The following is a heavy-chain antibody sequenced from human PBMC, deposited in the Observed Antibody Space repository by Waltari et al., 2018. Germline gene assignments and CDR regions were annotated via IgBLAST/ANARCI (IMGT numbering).Heavy chain of an antibody. CDR3: ARVGLYYDFWSGYERGAFDI. D-gene: IGHD3-3*01. J-gene: IGHJ3*02. V-gene: IGHV1-8*01. Sequence: QVQLVQSGAEVKKPGASVKVSCKASGYTFTSYDLNWVRQATGQGLEWMGWMNPNSGNTGYAQKFQGRVTMTRNTSISTAYMELSSLRSEDTAVYYCARVGLYYDFWSGYERGAFDIWGQGTMVTVSS. CDR2: MNPNSGNT. CDR1: GYTFTSYD.